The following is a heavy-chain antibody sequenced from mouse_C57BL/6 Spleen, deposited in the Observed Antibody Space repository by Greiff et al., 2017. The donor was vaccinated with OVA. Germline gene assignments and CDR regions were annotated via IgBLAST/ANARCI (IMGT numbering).Heavy chain of an antibody. J-gene: IGHJ3*01. Sequence: VQLQQPGPELVKPGASVKISCKASGYAFSSSWMNWVKQRPGKGLEWIGRIYPGDGDTNYNGKFKGKATLTADKSSSTAYMQLSSLTSEDSAVSFCARMGLYDYDGPFAYWGQGTLVTVSA. V-gene: IGHV1-82*01. CDR1: GYAFSSSW. CDR2: IYPGDGDT. D-gene: IGHD2-4*01. CDR3: ARMGLYDYDGPFAY.